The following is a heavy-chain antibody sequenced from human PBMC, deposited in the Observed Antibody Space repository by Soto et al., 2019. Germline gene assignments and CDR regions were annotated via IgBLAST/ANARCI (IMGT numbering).Heavy chain of an antibody. V-gene: IGHV1-18*01. D-gene: IGHD2-15*01. CDR2: ISAYNGNT. CDR1: GYTFTSYG. Sequence: GASVKVSCKASGYTFTSYGISWVRQAPGQGLEWMGWISAYNGNTNYAQKLQGRVTMTTDTSTSTAYMELRSLRSDDTAVYYCARDRLRYCSGGSCYWFDPWGQGTLVTVSS. J-gene: IGHJ5*02. CDR3: ARDRLRYCSGGSCYWFDP.